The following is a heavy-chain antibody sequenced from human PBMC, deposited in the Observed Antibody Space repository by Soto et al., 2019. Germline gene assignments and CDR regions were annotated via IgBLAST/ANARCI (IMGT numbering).Heavy chain of an antibody. CDR2: ISGSGGRT. V-gene: IGHV3-23*01. CDR1: RVTFNISA. D-gene: IGHD3-3*01. Sequence: AASRVTFNISAMGGVFKKTGKGLEWVSRISGSGGRTYYADSVTGRFTISRDNSQNPLYLQMHSLRAEDTAVSYSETGAHHAFCSGYSGNCGPGTLV. J-gene: IGHJ4*02. CDR3: ETGAHHAFCSGYSGN.